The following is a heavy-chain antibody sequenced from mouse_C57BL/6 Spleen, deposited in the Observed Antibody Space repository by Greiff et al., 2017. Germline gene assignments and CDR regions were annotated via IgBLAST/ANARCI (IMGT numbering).Heavy chain of an antibody. CDR3: ARNDGYHEDYFDY. CDR2: IYPRSGNT. V-gene: IGHV1-81*01. CDR1: GYTFTSYG. D-gene: IGHD2-3*01. J-gene: IGHJ2*01. Sequence: QVQLQQSGAELARPGASVKLSCKASGYTFTSYGISWVKQRTGQGLEWIGEIYPRSGNTYYNEKFKGKATLTADKSSSTAYMELRSLTSEDSAVYFCARNDGYHEDYFDYWGQGTTLTVSS.